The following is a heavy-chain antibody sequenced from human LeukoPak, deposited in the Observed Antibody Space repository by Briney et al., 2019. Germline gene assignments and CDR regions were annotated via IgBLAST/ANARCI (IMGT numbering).Heavy chain of an antibody. J-gene: IGHJ4*02. Sequence: SETLSLTCAVYGGSFSGYYWSWIRQPPGKGLEWIGEINHSGSTNYNPSPKSRVTISVDTSKNQFSLKLSSVTAADTAVYYCARSMITFGGVRYWGQGTLVTVSS. D-gene: IGHD3-16*01. CDR3: ARSMITFGGVRY. V-gene: IGHV4-34*01. CDR1: GGSFSGYY. CDR2: INHSGST.